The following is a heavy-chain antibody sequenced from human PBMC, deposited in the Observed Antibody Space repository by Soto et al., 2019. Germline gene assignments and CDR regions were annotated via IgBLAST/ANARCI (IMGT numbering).Heavy chain of an antibody. Sequence: GGSLRLSCAASGFTVSSYYMTWVRQAPGKGLEWVAVIHSGGNTYYADSVKGRFTISRDNSKNTLSLQMNSLRAEDTAVYYCARFYYDSSGYLPSPYYYYYGMDVWGQGTTVTVSS. CDR1: GFTVSSYY. CDR2: IHSGGNT. J-gene: IGHJ6*02. CDR3: ARFYYDSSGYLPSPYYYYYGMDV. V-gene: IGHV3-66*01. D-gene: IGHD3-22*01.